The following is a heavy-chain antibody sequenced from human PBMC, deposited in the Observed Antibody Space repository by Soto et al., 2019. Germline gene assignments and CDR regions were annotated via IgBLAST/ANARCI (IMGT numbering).Heavy chain of an antibody. D-gene: IGHD2-15*01. Sequence: PGGSLRLSCAASGFTFSSYAMSWVRQAPGKGLEWVSAISGSGGSTYYADSVKGRFTISRDNSKNTLYLQMNSLRAEDTAVYYCAKVPRGPFAEYFQHWGQGTLVTSPQ. V-gene: IGHV3-23*01. CDR2: ISGSGGST. J-gene: IGHJ1*01. CDR1: GFTFSSYA. CDR3: AKVPRGPFAEYFQH.